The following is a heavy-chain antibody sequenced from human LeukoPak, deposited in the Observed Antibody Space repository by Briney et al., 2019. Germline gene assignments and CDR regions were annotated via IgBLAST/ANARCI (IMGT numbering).Heavy chain of an antibody. J-gene: IGHJ4*02. CDR3: ARSVLRLGDLSFSYYFDY. Sequence: SETLSLTCTVSGGSIRSYYWSWIRQPPGKGLEWIGYIYYSGNTNYNPSLKSRVTISVDTSKNQFSLKLSSVTAADTAVYYCARSVLRLGDLSFSYYFDYWGQGTLVTVSS. CDR1: GGSIRSYY. D-gene: IGHD3-16*02. V-gene: IGHV4-59*01. CDR2: IYYSGNT.